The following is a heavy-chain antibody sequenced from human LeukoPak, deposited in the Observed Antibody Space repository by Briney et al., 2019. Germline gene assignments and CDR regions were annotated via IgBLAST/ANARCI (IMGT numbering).Heavy chain of an antibody. D-gene: IGHD1-26*01. V-gene: IGHV3-7*01. CDR3: ARGSYGEY. Sequence: QPGGSLRLSCAGSGFTFSGSWMSWVRQAPGKGLEWVANINQDGSGEYYVDSVKGRFTISRDDAKNSLSLQLNSLRAEDTAVYFCARGSYGEYWGQGTLVTVSS. CDR2: INQDGSGE. CDR1: GFTFSGSW. J-gene: IGHJ4*02.